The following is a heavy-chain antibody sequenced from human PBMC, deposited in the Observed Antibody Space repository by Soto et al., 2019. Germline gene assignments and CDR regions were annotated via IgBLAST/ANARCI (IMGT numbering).Heavy chain of an antibody. V-gene: IGHV3-33*01. CDR3: ARGGTYYYDSSGYPNYYYYGMDV. D-gene: IGHD3-22*01. CDR1: GFTFSSYG. CDR2: IWYDGSNK. Sequence: QVQLVESGGGVVQPGRSLRLSCAASGFTFSSYGMHWVRQAPGKGLEWVAVIWYDGSNKYYADSVKGRFTISRDNSKNTLYLQMNSLRAEDTAVYYCARGGTYYYDSSGYPNYYYYGMDVW. J-gene: IGHJ6*01.